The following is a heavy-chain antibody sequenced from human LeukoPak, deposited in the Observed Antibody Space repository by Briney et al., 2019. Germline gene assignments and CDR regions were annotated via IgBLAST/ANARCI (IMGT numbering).Heavy chain of an antibody. CDR2: INHSGST. CDR3: ARVTGGIAVAGTLFWFDP. CDR1: GGSFSGYY. V-gene: IGHV4-34*01. J-gene: IGHJ5*02. Sequence: SETLSLXCAVYGGSFSGYYWSWIRQPPGKGLEWIGEINHSGSTNYNPSLKSRVTISVDTSKNQFSLKLSSVTAADTAVYYCARVTGGIAVAGTLFWFDPWGQGTLVTVSS. D-gene: IGHD6-19*01.